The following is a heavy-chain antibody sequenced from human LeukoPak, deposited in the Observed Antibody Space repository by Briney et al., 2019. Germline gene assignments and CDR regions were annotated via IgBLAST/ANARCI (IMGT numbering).Heavy chain of an antibody. CDR1: GGSLSGYY. D-gene: IGHD4-23*01. CDR2: INHSGST. J-gene: IGHJ2*01. CDR3: ARGRFTVVTSDYWYFDL. Sequence: SETLSLTCAVYGGSLSGYYWSWIRQPPGKGLEWIGEINHSGSTNYNPSLKSRVTISVDTSKNQFSLKLSSVTAADTAVYYCARGRFTVVTSDYWYFDLWGRGTLVTVSS. V-gene: IGHV4-34*01.